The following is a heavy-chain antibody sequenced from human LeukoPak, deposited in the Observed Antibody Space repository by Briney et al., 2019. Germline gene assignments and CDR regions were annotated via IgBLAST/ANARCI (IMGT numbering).Heavy chain of an antibody. V-gene: IGHV4-39*07. CDR1: GGSISSSSYY. Sequence: SETVSLTCTVSGGSISSSSYYWGWIRQPPGKGLEWIGSVHYSGSTYYNPSLKSRVTISVDTSKNQFSLKLSSVTAADTAVYYCARDGRSDYYYDSSGNFDYWGQGTLVTVSS. J-gene: IGHJ4*02. D-gene: IGHD3-22*01. CDR3: ARDGRSDYYYDSSGNFDY. CDR2: VHYSGST.